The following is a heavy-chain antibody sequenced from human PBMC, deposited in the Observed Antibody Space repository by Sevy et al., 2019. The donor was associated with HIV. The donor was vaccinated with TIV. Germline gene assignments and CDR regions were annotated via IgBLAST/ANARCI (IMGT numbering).Heavy chain of an antibody. CDR1: DGSISSRSHY. V-gene: IGHV4-39*01. D-gene: IGHD6-19*01. J-gene: IGHJ2*01. CDR3: ASSPSYTSGWYLRSYFDL. CDR2: IYYSGST. Sequence: SETLSLTCSVSDGSISSRSHYWGWIRQPPGKGLEWIGIIYYSGSTYYHPSLKSRVTISADTSKNQFPLKLNSVTAADTAVYYCASSPSYTSGWYLRSYFDLWGRGTLVTVSS.